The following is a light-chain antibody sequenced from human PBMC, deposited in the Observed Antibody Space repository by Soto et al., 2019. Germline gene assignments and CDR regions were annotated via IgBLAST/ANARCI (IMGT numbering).Light chain of an antibody. CDR1: QSISSW. CDR2: KAS. Sequence: DIQMTKSPSTLSASVGDRVIITCRASQSISSWLAWYQQKPGKAPNLLIYKASALKSGVPSRFSGSGSGTEFTLTISSLQPDDFATYYCQQYDNDSWTFGQGNKVEIK. J-gene: IGKJ1*01. V-gene: IGKV1-5*03. CDR3: QQYDNDSWT.